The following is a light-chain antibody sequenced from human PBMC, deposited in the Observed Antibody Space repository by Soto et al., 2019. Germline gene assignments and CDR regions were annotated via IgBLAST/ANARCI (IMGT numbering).Light chain of an antibody. J-gene: IGKJ1*01. V-gene: IGKV2-28*01. Sequence: DIVMTHSPLSLPVTAGEAASVSCRSSPSLLHSNGYNYLDWXLQKPGQSPQLLIYWGSNRASGVPDRFSGSGSGTDFTMKISSVGAEDVGVYYCMQDLQTPWTFGQGTKVDIK. CDR3: MQDLQTPWT. CDR1: PSLLHSNGYNY. CDR2: WGS.